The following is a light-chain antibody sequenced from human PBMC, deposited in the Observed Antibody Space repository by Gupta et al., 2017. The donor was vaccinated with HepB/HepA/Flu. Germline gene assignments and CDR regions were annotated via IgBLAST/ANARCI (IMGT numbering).Light chain of an antibody. Sequence: QSALTQPASVSGSPGQSITISRTGTTSDVGGYNYVSWYQQHPGKAPKLMIYDVSNRPSGVSNRFSGSKSGNTASLTISGLQAEDEADYYCSSYRSSSTSYVFGTGTKVTVL. CDR1: TSDVGGYNY. V-gene: IGLV2-14*03. CDR2: DVS. J-gene: IGLJ1*01. CDR3: SSYRSSSTSYV.